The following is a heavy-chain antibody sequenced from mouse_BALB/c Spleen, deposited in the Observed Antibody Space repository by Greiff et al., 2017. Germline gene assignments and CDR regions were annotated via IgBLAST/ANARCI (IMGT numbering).Heavy chain of an antibody. CDR2: IDPANGNT. CDR3: APYDGYYEGFAY. J-gene: IGHJ3*01. CDR1: GFNIKDTY. V-gene: IGHV14-3*02. Sequence: DVQLQESGAELVKPGASVKLSCTASGFNIKDTYMHWVKQRPEQGLEWIGRIDPANGNTKYDPKFQGKATITADTSSNTAYLQLISLTSEDTSVYYCAPYDGYYEGFAYWGQGTLVTVSA. D-gene: IGHD2-3*01.